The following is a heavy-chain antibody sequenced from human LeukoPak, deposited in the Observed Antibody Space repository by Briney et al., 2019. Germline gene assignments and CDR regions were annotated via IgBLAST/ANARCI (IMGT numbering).Heavy chain of an antibody. D-gene: IGHD5-12*01. CDR2: IYHSGST. J-gene: IGHJ4*02. Sequence: ASETLSLTCAVSGYSISSGYYWGWIRQPPGKGLEWIGSIYHSGSTYYNPSLKSRVTISVDTPKNQFSLKLSSVTAADTAVYYCARLNYIVANGGFDYWGQGTLVTVSS. V-gene: IGHV4-38-2*01. CDR3: ARLNYIVANGGFDY. CDR1: GYSISSGYY.